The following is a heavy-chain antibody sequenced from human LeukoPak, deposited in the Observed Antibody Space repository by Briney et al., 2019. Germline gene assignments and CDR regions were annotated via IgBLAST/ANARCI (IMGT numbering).Heavy chain of an antibody. D-gene: IGHD6-13*01. J-gene: IGHJ4*02. CDR3: ARDKDSWYFDY. CDR2: IWYDGSNK. CDR1: GFTFSSYG. Sequence: GRSLRLSCAASGFTFSSYGMHWVRQAPGKGLEWVAVIWYDGSNKYCADSVKGRFTISRDNSKNTLYLQMNSLRAEDTAVYYCARDKDSWYFDYWGQGTLVTVSS. V-gene: IGHV3-33*01.